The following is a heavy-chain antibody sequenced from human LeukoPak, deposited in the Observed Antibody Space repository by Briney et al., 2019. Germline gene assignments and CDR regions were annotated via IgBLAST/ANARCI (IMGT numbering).Heavy chain of an antibody. CDR3: AKDRSSSWTWTIDY. CDR1: GFAFSSNG. J-gene: IGHJ4*02. CDR2: ISYDGSNK. Sequence: GGSLRLSCAASGFAFSSNGMHWVRQAPGKGLEWVALISYDGSNKYYADSVKGRFTISRDNPKNTLYLQMNSLRAEDTAVYYCAKDRSSSWTWTIDYWGQGTLVTVSS. D-gene: IGHD6-13*01. V-gene: IGHV3-30*18.